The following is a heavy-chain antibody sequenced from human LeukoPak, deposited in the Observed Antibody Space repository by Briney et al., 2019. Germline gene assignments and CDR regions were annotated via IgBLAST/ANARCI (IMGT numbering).Heavy chain of an antibody. J-gene: IGHJ2*01. CDR2: IYYSGST. CDR1: GGSISSYY. V-gene: IGHV4-59*12. Sequence: PSETLSLTCTVSGGSISSYYWSWIRQPPGKGLEWIGYIYYSGSTNYNPSLKSRVTISVDTSKNQFSLKLSSVTAADTAVYYCATPKLRWYFDLWGRGTLVTVSS. CDR3: ATPKLRWYFDL. D-gene: IGHD2-15*01.